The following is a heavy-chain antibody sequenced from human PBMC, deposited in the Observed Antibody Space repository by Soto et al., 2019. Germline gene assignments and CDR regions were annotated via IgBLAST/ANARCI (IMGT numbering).Heavy chain of an antibody. CDR2: MNPNSGNT. V-gene: IGHV1-8*01. CDR3: ASAIAVASTGFDY. J-gene: IGHJ4*02. D-gene: IGHD6-19*01. CDR1: GYTFTSYD. Sequence: QVQLVQSGAELKKPGASVKVSCKASGYTFTSYDINWVRQATGQGLEWLGWMNPNSGNTGYAQKVQGRVTMTRNTSRGTAYMELSSLRSEDTAVYYCASAIAVASTGFDYWGQGTLVTVSS.